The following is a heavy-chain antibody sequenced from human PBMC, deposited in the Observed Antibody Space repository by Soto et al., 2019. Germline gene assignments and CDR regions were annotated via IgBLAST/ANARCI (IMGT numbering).Heavy chain of an antibody. D-gene: IGHD2-2*01. CDR2: INSDGSST. CDR3: ARVGGYCSSTRCRSGLYYYYYMDV. CDR1: GFTFSSYW. J-gene: IGHJ6*03. V-gene: IGHV3-74*01. Sequence: EVQLVESGGGLVQPGGSLRLSCAASGFTFSSYWMHWVRQAPGKGLVWVSRINSDGSSTSYADSVKGRFTISRDNAKNTLYLQMNSLRAEDTAVYYCARVGGYCSSTRCRSGLYYYYYMDVWGKGTTVTVSS.